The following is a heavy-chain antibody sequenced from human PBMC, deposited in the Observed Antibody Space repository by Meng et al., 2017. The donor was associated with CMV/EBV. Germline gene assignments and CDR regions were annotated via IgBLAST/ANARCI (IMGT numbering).Heavy chain of an antibody. CDR2: IYTSGST. J-gene: IGHJ4*02. CDR1: GGSISSGSYY. Sequence: QVQLQESGPGLVKPSQTLSPPCTVSGGSISSGSYYWSWIRQPAGKGLEWIGRIYTSGSTNYNPSLKSRVTISVDTSKNQFSLKLSSVTAADTAVYYCARGLITMVRGVPFDYWGQGTLVTVSS. D-gene: IGHD3-10*01. V-gene: IGHV4-61*02. CDR3: ARGLITMVRGVPFDY.